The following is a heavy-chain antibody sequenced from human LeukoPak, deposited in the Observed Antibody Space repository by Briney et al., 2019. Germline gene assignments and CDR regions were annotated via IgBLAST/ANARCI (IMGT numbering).Heavy chain of an antibody. D-gene: IGHD2-2*01. V-gene: IGHV3-30*02. CDR2: IRYDGSNK. Sequence: GGSLRLSCAASGFTFSSYGMHWVRQAPGKGLEWVAFIRYDGSNKYYADSVKGRFTISRDNSKNTLYLQMNSLRAEDTAVYYCAKDVWYQLLSSYMDVWGKGTTVTISS. CDR1: GFTFSSYG. CDR3: AKDVWYQLLSSYMDV. J-gene: IGHJ6*03.